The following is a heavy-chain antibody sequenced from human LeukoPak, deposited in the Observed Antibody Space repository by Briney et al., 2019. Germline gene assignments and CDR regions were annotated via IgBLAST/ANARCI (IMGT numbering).Heavy chain of an antibody. CDR1: GGSFSGYY. CDR3: ARDRIVLMVYAVYNWFDP. Sequence: SETLSLTCAVYGGSFSGYYWSWIRQPPGKGLEWIGEINHSGSTNYNPSLKSRVTISVDTSKNQFSLKLSSVTAADTAVYYCARDRIVLMVYAVYNWFDPWGQGTLVTVSS. V-gene: IGHV4-34*01. D-gene: IGHD2-8*01. J-gene: IGHJ5*02. CDR2: INHSGST.